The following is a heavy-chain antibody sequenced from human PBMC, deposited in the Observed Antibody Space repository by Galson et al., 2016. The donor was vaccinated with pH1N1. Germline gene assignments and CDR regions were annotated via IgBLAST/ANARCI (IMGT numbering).Heavy chain of an antibody. V-gene: IGHV3-23*01. CDR3: VKRPTAATGPFEY. CDR2: ITASGGNT. CDR1: GFTFSSYA. J-gene: IGHJ4*02. Sequence: SLRLSCAASGFTFSSYAMSWVRQAPGKGLEWVSSITASGGNTYYADSVKGRSTISRDNSKNTLFLQMNSLRAEDTAVYYCVKRPTAATGPFEYWGQGTLVTVSS. D-gene: IGHD6-13*01.